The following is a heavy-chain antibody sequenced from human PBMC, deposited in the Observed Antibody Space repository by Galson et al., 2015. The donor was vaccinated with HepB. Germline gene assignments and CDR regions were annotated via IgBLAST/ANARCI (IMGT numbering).Heavy chain of an antibody. J-gene: IGHJ6*03. V-gene: IGHV4-61*02. CDR3: ARDVRLGQDELSGWPYYYYMDV. CDR1: GGSISSGSYY. CDR2: IYTSGST. Sequence: QVQLQESGPGLVKPSETLSLTCTVSGGSISSGSYYWSWIRQPAGKGLEWIGRIYTSGSTNYNPSLKSRVTMSVDTSKNQFSLKLSSVTAADTAVYYCARDVRLGQDELSGWPYYYYMDVWGKGTTVTVSS. D-gene: IGHD3-3*01.